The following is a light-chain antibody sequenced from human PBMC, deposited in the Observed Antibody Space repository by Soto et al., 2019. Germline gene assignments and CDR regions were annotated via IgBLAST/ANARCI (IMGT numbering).Light chain of an antibody. CDR2: EVS. V-gene: IGLV2-8*01. CDR1: SSEVGGYNY. Sequence: QSALTQPPSASGSPGQSVTISCTGTSSEVGGYNYVSWYQQHPGKAPKLMIYEVSKRPSGVPDRFSGSKSGNTASLTVSGLQAEDEEDYYCSSYAGSNNWVFGGGTKLTVL. CDR3: SSYAGSNNWV. J-gene: IGLJ3*02.